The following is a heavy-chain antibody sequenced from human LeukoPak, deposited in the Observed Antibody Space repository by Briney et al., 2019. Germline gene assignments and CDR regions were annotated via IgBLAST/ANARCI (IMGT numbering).Heavy chain of an antibody. CDR1: GFTFSNAW. J-gene: IGHJ5*02. Sequence: GSLRLSCAASGFTFSNAWMSWVRQPPGKGLEWIGYINYRGGTNYNPSFKSRVTISLDTSKSQFSLRLNSLTAADTAVYYCARKLGPSWFDPWGQGALVTVSS. CDR2: INYRGGT. V-gene: IGHV4-59*03. D-gene: IGHD1-14*01. CDR3: ARKLGPSWFDP.